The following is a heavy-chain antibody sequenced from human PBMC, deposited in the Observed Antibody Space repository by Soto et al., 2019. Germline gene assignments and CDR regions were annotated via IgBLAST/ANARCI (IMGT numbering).Heavy chain of an antibody. CDR3: ARHSGSYPKEYFDL. D-gene: IGHD1-26*01. CDR1: GGSISSSSYY. V-gene: IGHV4-39*01. Sequence: QLQLQESGPGLVKPSETLSLTCTVSGGSISSSSYYWGWIRQPPGKGLEWIGSIYYSGSTYYNPSLKSRVTISVDTSKNQFSLKLSSVTAADTAVYYCARHSGSYPKEYFDLWGRGTLVTVSS. J-gene: IGHJ2*01. CDR2: IYYSGST.